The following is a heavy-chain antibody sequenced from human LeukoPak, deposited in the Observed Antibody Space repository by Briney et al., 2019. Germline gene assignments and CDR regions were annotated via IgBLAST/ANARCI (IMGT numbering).Heavy chain of an antibody. CDR1: GFTFSNAW. D-gene: IGHD3-10*01. CDR2: IKSKTDGGTT. V-gene: IGHV3-15*01. Sequence: GGSLRLSCAASGFTFSNAWMSWVRQAPGKGLEWVGRIKSKTDGGTTDYAAPVKGRFTISRDDSKNTLYLQMNSLKTEDTAVYYCTTTSKLDGSGSYYSPDRPHDAFDIWGQGTMVTVSS. J-gene: IGHJ3*02. CDR3: TTTSKLDGSGSYYSPDRPHDAFDI.